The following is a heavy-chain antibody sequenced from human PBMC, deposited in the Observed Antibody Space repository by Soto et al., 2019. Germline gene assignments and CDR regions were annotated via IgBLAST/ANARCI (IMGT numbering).Heavy chain of an antibody. J-gene: IGHJ6*02. CDR2: ISSSGSTI. D-gene: IGHD6-6*01. V-gene: IGHV3-48*03. CDR1: GFTFSSYE. CDR3: ARDSSSSSYYYYGMDV. Sequence: EVQLVESGGGLVQPGGSLRLSCAASGFTFSSYEMNWVRQAPGKGLEWVSYISSSGSTIYYADSVKGRFTISRDNAKNSLYLRMNSLRAEDTAVYYCARDSSSSSYYYYGMDVWGQGTTVTVSS.